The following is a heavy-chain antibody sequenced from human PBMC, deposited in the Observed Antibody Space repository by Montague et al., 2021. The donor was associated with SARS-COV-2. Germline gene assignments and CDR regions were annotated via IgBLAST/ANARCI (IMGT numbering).Heavy chain of an antibody. D-gene: IGHD6-13*01. CDR3: ARVSSSWSQDYYYYMDV. Sequence: ALVKPTQTLTLTCTFSGFSLSTSGMCVSWIRQPPGKALEWLARIDWDDDKYYSTSLKTRLTISKDTSKNQVVLTMTSMDPVDTATYYCARVSSSWSQDYYYYMDVWGKGTTVTVSS. J-gene: IGHJ6*03. CDR2: IDWDDDK. CDR1: GFSLSTSGMC. V-gene: IGHV2-70*11.